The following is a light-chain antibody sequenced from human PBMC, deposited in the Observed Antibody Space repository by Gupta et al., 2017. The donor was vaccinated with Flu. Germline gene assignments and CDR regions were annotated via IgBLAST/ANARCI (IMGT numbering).Light chain of an antibody. CDR2: ENK. J-gene: IGLJ3*02. V-gene: IGLV1-51*02. CDR1: SFNIGNNY. Sequence: VTISCSGTSFNIGNNYVSWYQQLPGTAPKRLIYENKKRPSGIPDRVSGSKSGTSATRGINGLQTGDEADYYCGTWDNSLSAVVFGGGTKLTVL. CDR3: GTWDNSLSAVV.